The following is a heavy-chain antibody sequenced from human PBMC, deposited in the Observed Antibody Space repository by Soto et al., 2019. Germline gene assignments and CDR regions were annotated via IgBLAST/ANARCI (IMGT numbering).Heavy chain of an antibody. Sequence: QVQLVQSGAEVKKPGSSVNISCKASGGTFGSYSITWVRQAPGQGLEWMGMIIPIIGIANDAQKLQGRLKITADTSTGRAYMELGSLRSDDTAMYYCARTDRYYGLDVWGQGTTVTVSS. CDR1: GGTFGSYS. CDR3: ARTDRYYGLDV. J-gene: IGHJ6*02. V-gene: IGHV1-69*02. CDR2: IIPIIGIA.